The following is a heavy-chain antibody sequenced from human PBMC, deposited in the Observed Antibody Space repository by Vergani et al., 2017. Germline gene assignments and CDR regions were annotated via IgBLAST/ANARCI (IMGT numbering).Heavy chain of an antibody. CDR1: GFTFSSYG. CDR3: AKDHHATSYYYYYMDV. V-gene: IGHV3-30*18. J-gene: IGHJ6*03. CDR2: ISYDGSNK. Sequence: QVQLVESGGGVVQPGRSLRLSCAASGFTFSSYGMHWVRQAPGKGLEWVAVISYDGSNKYYADSVKGRFTISRDNSKNTLYLQMNSLRAEDTAVYYCAKDHHATSYYYYYMDVWVKGTTVTVSS.